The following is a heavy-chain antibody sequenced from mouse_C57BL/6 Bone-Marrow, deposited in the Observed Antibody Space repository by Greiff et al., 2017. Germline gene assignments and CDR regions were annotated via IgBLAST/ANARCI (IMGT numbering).Heavy chain of an antibody. V-gene: IGHV14-2*01. D-gene: IGHD1-1*02. CDR1: GFNIKDYY. J-gene: IGHJ3*01. CDR2: IDPEDGET. Sequence: VQLQQPGAELVKPGASVKLSCTASGFNIKDYYMHWVKQRTEQGLEWIGRIDPEDGETKYAPKFQGKATITADTSSNTAYLQLSSLTSEDAAVYYGDRERWSAWFAYWGQGTLVTVTA. CDR3: DRERWSAWFAY.